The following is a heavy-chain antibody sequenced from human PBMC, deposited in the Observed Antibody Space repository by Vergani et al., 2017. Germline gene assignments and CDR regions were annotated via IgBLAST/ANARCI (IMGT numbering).Heavy chain of an antibody. J-gene: IGHJ6*02. CDR1: GGSISSGSYY. CDR2: IYTSGRT. Sequence: QVQLQESGPGLVKPSQTLSLTCTVSGGSISSGSYYWSWIRQPAGKGLEWIGRIYTSGRTNYNPSLKSRVTISVDTSKNQFSLKLSSVTAADTAVYYCARDRAPRGYYYGMDVWGQGTTVTVSS. V-gene: IGHV4-61*02. D-gene: IGHD3-10*01. CDR3: ARDRAPRGYYYGMDV.